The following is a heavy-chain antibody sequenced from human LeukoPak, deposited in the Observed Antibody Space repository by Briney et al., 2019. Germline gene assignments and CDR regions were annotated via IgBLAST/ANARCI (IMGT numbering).Heavy chain of an antibody. CDR3: ARTYYDYVWGSYRYTELYNWCDP. J-gene: IGHJ5*02. CDR2: IYYSGST. D-gene: IGHD3-16*02. CDR1: GGSLSSGGYY. V-gene: IGHV4-31*03. Sequence: SETLSLTCTVSGGSLSSGGYYWRWLRQHPGRGLEWLGYIYYSGSTYYNPSLKSRFTISVDTSKNQFSLKLSSVTAADTAVYYCARTYYDYVWGSYRYTELYNWCDPWGQGTLVTVSA.